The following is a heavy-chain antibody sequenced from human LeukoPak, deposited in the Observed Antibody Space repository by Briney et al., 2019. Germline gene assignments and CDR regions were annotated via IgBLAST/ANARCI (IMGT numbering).Heavy chain of an antibody. CDR2: IKQDGSEK. D-gene: IGHD3-10*01. Sequence: GGSLRLSCAASGFTFSSYWMSWVRQAPGKGLEWVANIKQDGSEKYYVDSVKGRFTISRDDAKNSLYLQMNSLRAEDTAVYYCARAGVTMVRGVIIPSNNFDYWGQGTLVTVSS. V-gene: IGHV3-7*03. J-gene: IGHJ4*02. CDR3: ARAGVTMVRGVIIPSNNFDY. CDR1: GFTFSSYW.